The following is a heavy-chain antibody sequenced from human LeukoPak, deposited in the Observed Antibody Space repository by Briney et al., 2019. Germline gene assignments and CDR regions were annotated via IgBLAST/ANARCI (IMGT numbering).Heavy chain of an antibody. CDR1: GGSISSGSYY. J-gene: IGHJ5*02. Sequence: MSSETLSLTCTVSGGSISSGSYYWSWIRQPAGKGLEWIGRIYTSGSTNYNPSLKSRVTISVDTSKNQFSLKLSSVTAADTAVYYCARALAGAKLELLWFDPWGQGTLVTVSS. V-gene: IGHV4-61*02. CDR3: ARALAGAKLELLWFDP. CDR2: IYTSGST. D-gene: IGHD1-7*01.